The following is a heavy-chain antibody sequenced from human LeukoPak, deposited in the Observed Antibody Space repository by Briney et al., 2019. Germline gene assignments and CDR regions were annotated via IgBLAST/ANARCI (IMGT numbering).Heavy chain of an antibody. J-gene: IGHJ5*02. V-gene: IGHV3-66*01. CDR2: IYGGGST. Sequence: GGSLRLSCAASGFSVSSNYMSWVRQAPGKRLESVSVIYGGGSTHYADSVKGRFTISRDNSKNTLSLQMNSLRDEDTAVYYCVKSYSGWTGKSWGQETQVTVSS. CDR3: VKSYSGWTGKS. CDR1: GFSVSSNY. D-gene: IGHD6-19*01.